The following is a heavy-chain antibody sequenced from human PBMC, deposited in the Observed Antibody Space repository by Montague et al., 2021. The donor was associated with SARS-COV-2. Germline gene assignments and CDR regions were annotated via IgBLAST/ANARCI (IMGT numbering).Heavy chain of an antibody. J-gene: IGHJ6*02. Sequence: SLRLSCPASGFIFSSYAMNWVRLTPGKGLEWVSVIFSDGSNTNYTDSVKGRFTISRDNSKNTLYLQMSSLTAEDTAVYYCAKGTEARWANYYDNYGRDVWGQGTTVTVSS. CDR3: AKGTEARWANYYDNYGRDV. CDR1: GFIFSSYA. CDR2: IFSDGSNT. D-gene: IGHD1-14*01. V-gene: IGHV3-23*03.